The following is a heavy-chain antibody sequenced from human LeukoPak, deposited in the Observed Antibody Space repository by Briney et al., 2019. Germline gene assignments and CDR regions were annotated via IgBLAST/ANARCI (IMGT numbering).Heavy chain of an antibody. CDR2: IYYSGST. CDR1: GGSISSYY. V-gene: IGHV4-59*08. Sequence: SETLSLTCTVSGGSISSYYWSWIRQPPGKGLEWIGYIYYSGSTSYNPSLKSRVTISVDTSKNQFSLKLSSVTAADTAVYYCARSPSREELDYWGQGTLVTVSS. J-gene: IGHJ4*02. CDR3: ARSPSREELDY.